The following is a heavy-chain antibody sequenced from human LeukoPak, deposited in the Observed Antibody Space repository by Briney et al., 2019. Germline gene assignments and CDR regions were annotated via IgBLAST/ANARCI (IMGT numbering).Heavy chain of an antibody. CDR1: GYTFTCYY. V-gene: IGHV1-2*06. Sequence: GASVKVSCKASGYTFTCYYMHWVRQAPGQGLEWMGRINPNSGGTNYAQKFQGRVTMTRVTSISTAYMELSRLSSDDTAVYYCARDRARYCSGGSCPLDYWGQGTLVTVSS. CDR3: ARDRARYCSGGSCPLDY. J-gene: IGHJ4*02. CDR2: INPNSGGT. D-gene: IGHD2-15*01.